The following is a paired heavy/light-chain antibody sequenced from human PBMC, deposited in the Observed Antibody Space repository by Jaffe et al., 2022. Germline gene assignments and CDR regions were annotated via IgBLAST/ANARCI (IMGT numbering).Heavy chain of an antibody. J-gene: IGHJ4*02. CDR3: ARDGGSSSWLYYFDY. Sequence: QVQLQESGPGLVKPSETLSLTCTVSGGSVSSSGYFWSWIRQPPGKGLEWIGYIYYSGSTNYNPSLKSRVTISVDTSKNQFSLKLSSVTAADTAVYYCARDGGSSSWLYYFDYWGQGTLVTVSS. CDR2: IYYSGST. V-gene: IGHV4-61*08. D-gene: IGHD6-13*01. CDR1: GGSVSSSGYF.
Light chain of an antibody. CDR2: GAS. CDR1: QSISNSY. CDR3: QQYGSSPRT. V-gene: IGKV3-20*01. Sequence: EIVLTQSPGTLSLSPGERATLSCRASQSISNSYLAWYQQKPGQAPRLLIYGASSRASGIPDRFGGSGSGTDFSLTISRLEPEDFAVYYCQQYGSSPRTFGQGTKVEIK. J-gene: IGKJ1*01.